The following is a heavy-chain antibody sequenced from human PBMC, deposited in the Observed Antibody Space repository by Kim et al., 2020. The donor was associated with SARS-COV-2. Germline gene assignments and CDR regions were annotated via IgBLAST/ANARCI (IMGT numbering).Heavy chain of an antibody. D-gene: IGHD1-26*01. Sequence: SETLSLTCTVSGGSVSSGGYYWIWHRQPPGQGREGIGYIYDSGDTNSNPSLKSRVTLALDTSRNQFSLKLTTVTAADAAVYYCARHPRVAATRNYFFDYWGQGTLVTVSS. CDR1: GGSVSSGGYY. CDR3: ARHPRVAATRNYFFDY. J-gene: IGHJ4*02. CDR2: IYDSGDT. V-gene: IGHV4-61*08.